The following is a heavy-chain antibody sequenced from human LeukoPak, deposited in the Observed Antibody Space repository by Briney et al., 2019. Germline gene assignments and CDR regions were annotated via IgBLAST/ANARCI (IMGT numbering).Heavy chain of an antibody. J-gene: IGHJ6*03. CDR1: GFTFSSYE. V-gene: IGHV3-48*03. CDR3: ARGIHIVVLTATYYMDV. Sequence: PGGSLRLSCAASGFTFSSYEMNWVRQAPGKGLEWVSYISSSGSTIYYADSVKGRFTISRDNAKNSLYLQMNSLRAEDTAVYYCARGIHIVVLTATYYMDVWGKGTTVTVSS. D-gene: IGHD2-21*02. CDR2: ISSSGSTI.